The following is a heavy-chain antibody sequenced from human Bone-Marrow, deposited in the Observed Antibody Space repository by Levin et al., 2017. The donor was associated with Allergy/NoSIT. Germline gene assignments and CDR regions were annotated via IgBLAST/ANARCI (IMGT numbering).Heavy chain of an antibody. CDR1: GFTFSNAW. V-gene: IGHV3-15*01. CDR2: IKSKTDGGTT. J-gene: IGHJ4*02. D-gene: IGHD5-12*01. CDR3: TTVPLRIVATG. Sequence: GESLKISCAASGFTFSNAWMSWVRQAPGKGLEWVGRIKSKTDGGTTDYAAPVKGRFTISRDDSKNTLYLQMNSLKTEDTAVYYCTTVPLRIVATGWGQGTLVTVSS.